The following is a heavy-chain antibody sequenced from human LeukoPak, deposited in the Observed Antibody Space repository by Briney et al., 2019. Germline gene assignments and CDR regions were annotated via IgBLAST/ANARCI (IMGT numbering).Heavy chain of an antibody. CDR3: ARGRGIQEDYYYYHMDV. V-gene: IGHV4-4*07. J-gene: IGHJ6*03. CDR2: IYTSGST. D-gene: IGHD5-18*01. Sequence: PSETLSLTCTVSGGSISSYYWSWIRQPGGKGLEWIGRIYTSGSTNYNPSLKSRVTMSVDTSKNQFSLKLSSVTAADTAVYYCARGRGIQEDYYYYHMDVWGKGTTVTVSS. CDR1: GGSISSYY.